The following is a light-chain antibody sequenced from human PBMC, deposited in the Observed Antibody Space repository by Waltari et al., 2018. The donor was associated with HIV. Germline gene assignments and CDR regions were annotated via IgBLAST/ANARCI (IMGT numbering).Light chain of an antibody. CDR3: SSYGDSLRVL. Sequence: QSALTQPPSASGSVGQSVTISCTGPSSDIGAYDSVSWFQHHPRRAPKLLLYEVTRRPSTVSDRFSVSRSGSTAFLTVAGLQPDDEATYFCSSYGDSLRVLFGGGTNVTVL. V-gene: IGLV2-8*01. J-gene: IGLJ3*02. CDR2: EVT. CDR1: SSDIGAYDS.